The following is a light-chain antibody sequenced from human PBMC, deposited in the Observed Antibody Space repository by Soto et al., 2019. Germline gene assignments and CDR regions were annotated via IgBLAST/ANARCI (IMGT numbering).Light chain of an antibody. Sequence: QPVLTQPASVSGSAGRSITISCTGASSDVGGYNYVSWYQQQPGKAPKLMIYEVSNRPSGVSNRFSGSKSGNTASLTISGLQAEDEAHYYCSSYTGSSTPYVFGTGTKLTV. CDR1: SSDVGGYNY. CDR3: SSYTGSSTPYV. J-gene: IGLJ1*01. V-gene: IGLV2-14*01. CDR2: EVS.